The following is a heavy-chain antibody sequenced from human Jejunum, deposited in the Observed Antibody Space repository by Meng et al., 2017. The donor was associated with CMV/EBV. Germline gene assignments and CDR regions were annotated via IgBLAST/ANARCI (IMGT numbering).Heavy chain of an antibody. V-gene: IGHV4-61*02. D-gene: IGHD6-13*01. Sequence: QGPLQGSGPGLVKPSQTLSLTCAVSDGSISSGHYYWSWIRQPAGKGLEWIGRLYTSGSTTYNPSLKSRVTFSVDTSKNQFSLKLNSVTAADTAVYYCARDARGIAAAGVYWGQGTLVTVSS. CDR1: DGSISSGHYY. CDR3: ARDARGIAAAGVY. CDR2: LYTSGST. J-gene: IGHJ4*02.